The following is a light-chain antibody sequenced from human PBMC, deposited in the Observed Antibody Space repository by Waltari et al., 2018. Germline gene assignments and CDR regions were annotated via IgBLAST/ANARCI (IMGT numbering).Light chain of an antibody. V-gene: IGKV4-1*01. CDR1: QSVLYSSNNKNY. CDR3: QQYYSTPQT. CDR2: WAS. Sequence: DIVMTQSPDSLAVSLGERATIHRKSSQSVLYSSNNKNYLAWYQQKPGQPPKLLIYWASTRESGVPDRFSGSGSGTDFTLTISSLQAEDVAVYYCQQYYSTPQTFGQGTKVEIK. J-gene: IGKJ1*01.